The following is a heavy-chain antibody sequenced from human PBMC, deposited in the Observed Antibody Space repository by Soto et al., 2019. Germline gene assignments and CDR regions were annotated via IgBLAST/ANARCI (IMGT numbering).Heavy chain of an antibody. CDR2: IIPIFGTA. J-gene: IGHJ4*02. D-gene: IGHD6-6*01. V-gene: IGHV1-69*06. CDR3: AREGIAARPFDY. CDR1: GGTFSSYA. Sequence: GASVNVSCKASGGTFSSYAISWVRQAPGQGLEWMGGIIPIFGTANYAQKFQGRVTITADKSTSTAYVELSSLRSEDTAVYYFAREGIAARPFDYWGQGTLVTVSS.